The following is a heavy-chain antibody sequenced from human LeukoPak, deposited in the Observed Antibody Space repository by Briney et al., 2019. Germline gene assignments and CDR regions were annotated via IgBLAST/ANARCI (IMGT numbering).Heavy chain of an antibody. CDR3: ARVSSSSWYAVDY. Sequence: GGSLRLSCAASGFTVSSNYMSWVRQAPGKGLEWVSVICSGGSTYYADSVKGRFTISRDNSKNTLYLQMNSLRAEDTAVYYCARVSSSSWYAVDYWGQGTLVTVSS. J-gene: IGHJ4*02. D-gene: IGHD6-13*01. CDR1: GFTVSSNY. V-gene: IGHV3-53*01. CDR2: ICSGGST.